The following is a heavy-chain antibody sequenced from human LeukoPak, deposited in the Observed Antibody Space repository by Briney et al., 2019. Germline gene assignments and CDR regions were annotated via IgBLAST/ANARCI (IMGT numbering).Heavy chain of an antibody. V-gene: IGHV3-49*04. CDR1: GFTFGDYV. CDR3: TRGKYYDFWSGYYPDY. J-gene: IGHJ4*02. CDR2: IRGKAYGGTT. Sequence: GGSLRLSCTASGFTFGDYVMSWVRQAPGKGLEWVGFIRGKAYGGTTEYAASVKGRFTISRDDSKSIAYLQMNSLKTEDTAVYYCTRGKYYDFWSGYYPDYWGQGTLVTVSS. D-gene: IGHD3-3*01.